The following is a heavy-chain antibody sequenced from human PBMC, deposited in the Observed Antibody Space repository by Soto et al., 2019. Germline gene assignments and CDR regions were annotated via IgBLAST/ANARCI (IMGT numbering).Heavy chain of an antibody. CDR2: IGGCGRLI. CDR1: GFTFSSFS. V-gene: IGHV3-48*02. J-gene: IGHJ4*02. CDR3: ARDLGWAFAC. Sequence: EVQLVESGGGLVQRGGSLSLSCAASGFTFSSFSMNWDRQAPGRGLEWISYIGGCGRLISYADSVKGRFAIARDTAQNSLYLQMDSLRDEDTAVYYCARDLGWAFACWGQGTVVTVSS. D-gene: IGHD6-19*01.